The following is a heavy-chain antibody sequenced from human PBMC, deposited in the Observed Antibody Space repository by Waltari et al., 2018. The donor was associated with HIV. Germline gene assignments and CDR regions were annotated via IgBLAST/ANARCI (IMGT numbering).Heavy chain of an antibody. CDR1: GFPFSSSA. CDR2: ISDRGQTL. Sequence: EVQLVESGGGVVRPGGLLRPSCLASGFPFSSSAMNQSRQAPGKGLEWLSYISDRGQTLYYTASTKGRFTVSRNNAKRSLYLDMSGLTAADTAVYYCVRGGAAFVTGGMQVVQPGPWGQGTLVTVS. J-gene: IGHJ5*02. CDR3: VRGGAAFVTGGMQVVQPGP. D-gene: IGHD6-6*01. V-gene: IGHV3-48*03.